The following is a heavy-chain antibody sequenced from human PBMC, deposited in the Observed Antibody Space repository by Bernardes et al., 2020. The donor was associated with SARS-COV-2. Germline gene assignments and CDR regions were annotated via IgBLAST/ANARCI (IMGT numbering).Heavy chain of an antibody. D-gene: IGHD5-12*01. CDR2: VYISGTT. J-gene: IGHJ6*02. CDR3: ARGRGKRGYTFPYYGFDV. CDR1: GGYINNGYYF. V-gene: IGHV4-61*02. Sequence: SETLSLTCTVSGGYINNGYYFWTWIRQPAGKGLEWIGRVYISGTTDYNPSLKSRVTISIDTSKNLFSLTLSSVTAAATAVYYCARGRGKRGYTFPYYGFDVWGQGTTVAVSS.